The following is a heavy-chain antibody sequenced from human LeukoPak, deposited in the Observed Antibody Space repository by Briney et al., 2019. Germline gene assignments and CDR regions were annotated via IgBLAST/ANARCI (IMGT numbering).Heavy chain of an antibody. Sequence: SGPTLVNPTQTLTLTSTFSGFALSTSGVGVGWIRQPPGKALEWLALIYWDDDKRYSPSLKSRLTITKDTSKNQVVLTMTNMDPVDTATYYCAHTSPETLEFDYWGQGTLVTVSS. CDR2: IYWDDDK. CDR3: AHTSPETLEFDY. CDR1: GFALSTSGVG. V-gene: IGHV2-5*02. J-gene: IGHJ4*02.